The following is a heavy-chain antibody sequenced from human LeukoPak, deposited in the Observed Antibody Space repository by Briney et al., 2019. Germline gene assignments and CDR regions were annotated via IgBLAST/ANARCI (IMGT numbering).Heavy chain of an antibody. CDR1: GYTFTSYD. CDR2: MNPNSGNT. CDR3: ARSITGTTWSGD. V-gene: IGHV1-8*01. J-gene: IGHJ4*02. Sequence: AASVKVSCKASGYTFTSYDINWVRQATGQGLEWMGWMNPNSGNTGYAQKFQGRVTMTRNTSISTAYMELSSLRSEDTAVYYCARSITGTTWSGDWGQGTLVTVSS. D-gene: IGHD1-7*01.